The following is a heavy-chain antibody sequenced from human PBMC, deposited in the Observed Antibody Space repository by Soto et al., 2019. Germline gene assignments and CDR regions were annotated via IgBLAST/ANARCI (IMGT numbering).Heavy chain of an antibody. CDR3: ARILTGYQTIITIGDN. V-gene: IGHV4-39*01. J-gene: IGHJ4*02. CDR1: GGSISSSSYY. Sequence: SKTLSLTCTVSGGSISSSSYYWGWIRQPPGKGLEWIGSIYYSGSTYYNPSLKSRVTISVDTSKNQFSLKLSSVTAADTAVYYCARILTGYQTIITIGDNWGQGTLVTVSS. D-gene: IGHD3-9*01. CDR2: IYYSGST.